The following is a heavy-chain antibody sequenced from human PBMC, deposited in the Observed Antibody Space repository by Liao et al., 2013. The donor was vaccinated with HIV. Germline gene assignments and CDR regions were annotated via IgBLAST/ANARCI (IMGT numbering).Heavy chain of an antibody. J-gene: IGHJ6*03. CDR2: IYTTGST. CDR1: GDSISSYF. V-gene: IGHV4-4*07. CDR3: ARGSDWGPLKINYYYMDV. D-gene: IGHD3-16*01. Sequence: QVQLLESGPGLVKPSETLFLTCTVSGDSISSYFWSWIRQPAGKGLEWIGRIYTTGSTNYNASLRRRVTMSVDKSKKQFSLRLSSVTAADTAVYYCARGSDWGPLKINYYYMDVWGKGTTVTVSS.